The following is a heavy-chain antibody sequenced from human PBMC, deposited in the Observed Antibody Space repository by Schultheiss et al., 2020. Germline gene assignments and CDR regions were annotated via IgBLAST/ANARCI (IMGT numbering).Heavy chain of an antibody. CDR2: IKSKTDGGTT. Sequence: GGSLRLSCAASGFTFSNAWMNWVRQAPGKGLEWVGRIKSKTDGGTTDYAAPVKGRFTISRDDSKNTLYLQMNSLKTEDTAVYYCTVPEAYYYYGMDVWGQGTTVNVYS. CDR3: TVPEAYYYYGMDV. D-gene: IGHD1-14*01. CDR1: GFTFSNAW. J-gene: IGHJ6*02. V-gene: IGHV3-15*07.